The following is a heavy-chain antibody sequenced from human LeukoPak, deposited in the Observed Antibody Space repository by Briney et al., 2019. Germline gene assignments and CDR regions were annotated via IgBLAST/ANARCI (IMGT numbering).Heavy chain of an antibody. CDR3: ARDPSYYDSSGYY. Sequence: GGSLRLSYAASGFTVSSNYMSWVRQAPGKGLEWVSVIYSGGSTYYADSVKGRFTISRDNSKNTLYLQMNSLRAEDTAVYYCARDPSYYDSSGYYWGQGTLVTVSS. CDR2: IYSGGST. V-gene: IGHV3-66*01. D-gene: IGHD3-22*01. J-gene: IGHJ4*02. CDR1: GFTVSSNY.